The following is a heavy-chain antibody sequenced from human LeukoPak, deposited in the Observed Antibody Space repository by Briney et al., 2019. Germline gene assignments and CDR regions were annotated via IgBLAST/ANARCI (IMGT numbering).Heavy chain of an antibody. CDR1: GGTFSSYA. V-gene: IGHV1-69*13. CDR3: ARGPIVGLMVYAYFDY. CDR2: IIPTFGTA. J-gene: IGHJ4*02. D-gene: IGHD2-8*01. Sequence: ASVKVSCKASGGTFSSYAISWVRQAPGQGLEWMGGIIPTFGTANYAQKFQGRVTITADESTSTAYMELSSLRSEDTAVYYCARGPIVGLMVYAYFDYWGQGTLVTVSS.